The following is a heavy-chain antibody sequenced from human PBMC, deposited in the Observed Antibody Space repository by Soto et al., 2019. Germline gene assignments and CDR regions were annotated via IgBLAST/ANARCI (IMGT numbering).Heavy chain of an antibody. CDR1: GYTFTSYD. V-gene: IGHV1-8*01. CDR3: ARQPRDFWSGYYRSPYNWFDP. Sequence: QVQLVQSGAEVKKPGASVKVSCKASGYTFTSYDINWVRQATGQGLEWMGWMNPNSGNTGYAQKFQGRVTMTRNTSISTAYMELSSLRSEDTAVYYCARQPRDFWSGYYRSPYNWFDPWGQGTLVTVSS. D-gene: IGHD3-3*01. CDR2: MNPNSGNT. J-gene: IGHJ5*02.